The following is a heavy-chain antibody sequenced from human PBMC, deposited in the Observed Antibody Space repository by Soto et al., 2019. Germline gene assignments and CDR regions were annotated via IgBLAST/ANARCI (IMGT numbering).Heavy chain of an antibody. CDR2: ISAYSGDT. Sequence: QVNLVQSGAEVRKPGASVKVSCKASGYSFTNYPIAWVRRAPGQGLEWMGWISAYSGDTNYAQKFQGRVTMTRDTSTTTASLELSSLRSDDTAVYYCARAITMMFMAHAYWGQGTLGTVSS. CDR1: GYSFTNYP. D-gene: IGHD3-22*01. J-gene: IGHJ4*02. V-gene: IGHV1-18*01. CDR3: ARAITMMFMAHAY.